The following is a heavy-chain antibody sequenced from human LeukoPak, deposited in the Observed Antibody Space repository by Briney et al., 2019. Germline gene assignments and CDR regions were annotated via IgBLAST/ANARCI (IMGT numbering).Heavy chain of an antibody. CDR3: AREGAYSSGWSNWFDP. CDR2: VSSDGSNK. J-gene: IGHJ5*02. Sequence: GGSLRLSCAASGFTFSSYAMHWVRQAPGKGLEWVAVVSSDGSNKFYADSVKGRFTISRDNSKNTLYLQMNSLRAEDTAVYYCAREGAYSSGWSNWFDPWGQGTLVTVSS. CDR1: GFTFSSYA. V-gene: IGHV3-30-3*01. D-gene: IGHD6-19*01.